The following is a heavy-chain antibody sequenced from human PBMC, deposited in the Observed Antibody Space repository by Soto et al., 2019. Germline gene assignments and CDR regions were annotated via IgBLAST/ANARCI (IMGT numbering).Heavy chain of an antibody. Sequence: SETLSLTCTVSGGSISSSSYYWGWIRQPPGKGLEWIGSIYYSGSTYYNPSLKSRVTISVDTSKNQFSLKLSSVTAADTAVYYCARQRVGAVFDYCGQGTLVTVSS. CDR2: IYYSGST. D-gene: IGHD1-26*01. CDR1: GGSISSSSYY. V-gene: IGHV4-39*01. J-gene: IGHJ4*02. CDR3: ARQRVGAVFDY.